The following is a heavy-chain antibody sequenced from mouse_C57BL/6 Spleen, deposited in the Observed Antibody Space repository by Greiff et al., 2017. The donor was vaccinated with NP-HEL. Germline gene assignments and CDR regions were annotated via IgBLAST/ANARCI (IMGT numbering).Heavy chain of an antibody. CDR1: GYSFTDYN. CDR3: ARGNYGSSPYYYAMDY. V-gene: IGHV1-39*01. D-gene: IGHD1-1*01. CDR2: INPNYGTT. J-gene: IGHJ4*01. Sequence: EVKLLESGPELVKPGASVKISCKASGYSFTDYNMNWVKQSNGKSLEWIGVINPNYGTTSYNQKFKGKATLTVDQSSSTAYMQLNSLTSEDSAVYYCARGNYGSSPYYYAMDYWGQGTSVTVSS.